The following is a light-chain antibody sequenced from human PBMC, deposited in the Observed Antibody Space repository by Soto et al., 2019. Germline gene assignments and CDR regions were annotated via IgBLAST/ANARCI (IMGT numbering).Light chain of an antibody. CDR3: QQYNNWPLT. CDR2: GAS. CDR1: QSVSSD. Sequence: EIVMTQSPATLSVSPGERATLSCRASQSVSSDLVWYQQKPGQAPRLLIYGASTRATGIPVRFSGSGSGTECTLTISSLQSEDFAVYYGQQYNNWPLTFGGGTKVEIK. V-gene: IGKV3-15*01. J-gene: IGKJ4*01.